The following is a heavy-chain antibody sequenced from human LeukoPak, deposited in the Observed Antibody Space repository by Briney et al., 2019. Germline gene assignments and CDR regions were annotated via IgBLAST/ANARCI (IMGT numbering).Heavy chain of an antibody. J-gene: IGHJ5*02. D-gene: IGHD2-8*01. CDR2: IWYDGSNK. V-gene: IGHV3-33*01. CDR3: ARDSVGYCTNGVCYTGNWFDP. CDR1: GFTFSSYG. Sequence: GGSLRLSCAASGFTFSSYGMHWVRQAPGKGLEWVAVIWYDGSNKYYADSVKGRFTISRDNSKNTLYLQMNSLRAEETAVYYCARDSVGYCTNGVCYTGNWFDPWGQGTLVTVSS.